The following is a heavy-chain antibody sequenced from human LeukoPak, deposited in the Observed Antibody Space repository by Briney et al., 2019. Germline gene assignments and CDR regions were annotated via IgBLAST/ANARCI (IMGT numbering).Heavy chain of an antibody. D-gene: IGHD2-21*01. CDR2: IKPRGGST. Sequence: SSVKVSSKASGYTFTSYYMHWVRQAPGQGLEWMEIIKPRGGSTSYAQKFQGRVTMTRDTSTSTVYMELSSLRSEDTAVYYCARGSKDCDGDCYSGPNWFDPWGQGTLVTVSS. CDR3: ARGSKDCDGDCYSGPNWFDP. J-gene: IGHJ5*02. CDR1: GYTFTSYY. V-gene: IGHV1-46*03.